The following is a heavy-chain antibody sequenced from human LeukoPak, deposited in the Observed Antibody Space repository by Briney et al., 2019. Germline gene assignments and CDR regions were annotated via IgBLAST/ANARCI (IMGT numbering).Heavy chain of an antibody. CDR2: ISYDGSNK. D-gene: IGHD2-21*01. Sequence: PGGSLRLSCAASGFTFSSYAMHWVRQAPGKGLEWVAVISYDGSNKYYADSVKGRFTISRDNSKNTLYLQMNSLRAEDTAVYYCVQGRHIVVVDLYYFDYWGQGTLVTVSS. CDR3: VQGRHIVVVDLYYFDY. V-gene: IGHV3-30-3*01. J-gene: IGHJ4*02. CDR1: GFTFSSYA.